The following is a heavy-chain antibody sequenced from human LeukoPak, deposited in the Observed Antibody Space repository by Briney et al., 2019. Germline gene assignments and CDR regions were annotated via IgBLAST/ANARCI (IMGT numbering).Heavy chain of an antibody. CDR1: GGTFSSYA. Sequence: GASVKVSCKASGGTFSSYAISWVRQAPGQGLEWMGRIIPILGIANYAQKFQGRVTITADKSTSTAYMELSSLRSEDTAVYYCARDGYNQPGDHWGQGTLVTVSS. J-gene: IGHJ4*02. D-gene: IGHD5-24*01. CDR3: ARDGYNQPGDH. CDR2: IIPILGIA. V-gene: IGHV1-69*04.